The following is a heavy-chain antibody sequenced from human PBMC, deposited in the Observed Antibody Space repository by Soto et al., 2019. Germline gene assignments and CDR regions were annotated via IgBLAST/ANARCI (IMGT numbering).Heavy chain of an antibody. J-gene: IGHJ6*02. Sequence: QVQLVQSGAEVKKPGSSVKVSCKASGGTFSSYAISWVRQAPGQGLEWMGGIIPIFGTANYAQKFQGRVTITADKSTSTAYMELSSLRSEDTAVYYCARAPVWVLEWDRYYYYGMDVWGQGTTVTVSS. CDR1: GGTFSSYA. CDR2: IIPIFGTA. CDR3: ARAPVWVLEWDRYYYYGMDV. V-gene: IGHV1-69*06. D-gene: IGHD3-3*01.